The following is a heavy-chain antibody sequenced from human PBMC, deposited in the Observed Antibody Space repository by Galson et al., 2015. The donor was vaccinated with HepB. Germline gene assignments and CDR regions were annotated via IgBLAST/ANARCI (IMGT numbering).Heavy chain of an antibody. CDR1: GFTFSSYG. D-gene: IGHD3-22*01. V-gene: IGHV3-30*18. Sequence: SLRLSCAASGFTFSSYGMHWVRQAPGKGLEWVAVISYDGSNKYYADSVKGRFTISRDNSKNTLYLQMNSLRAEDTAVYYCAKEMIRQYYYYMDVWGKGTTVTVSS. CDR3: AKEMIRQYYYYMDV. J-gene: IGHJ6*03. CDR2: ISYDGSNK.